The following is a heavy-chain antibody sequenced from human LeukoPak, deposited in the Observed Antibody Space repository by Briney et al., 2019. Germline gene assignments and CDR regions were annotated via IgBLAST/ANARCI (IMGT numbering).Heavy chain of an antibody. J-gene: IGHJ6*02. CDR1: GFTFRSYS. CDR2: ISSSGSTI. V-gene: IGHV3-48*02. D-gene: IGHD3-16*01. CDR3: ARGVWPQADV. Sequence: GGSLRLSCVASGFTFRSYSMNWVRQAPGKGLEWVSYISSSGSTIYYADSVKGRFTISRDNAKNSLYLQMYSLRDEDTAVYYCARGVWPQADVWGQGTTVTVSS.